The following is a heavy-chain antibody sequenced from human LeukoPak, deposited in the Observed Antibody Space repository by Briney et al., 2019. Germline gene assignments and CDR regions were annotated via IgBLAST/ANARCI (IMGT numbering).Heavy chain of an antibody. V-gene: IGHV3-30-3*01. Sequence: GRSLRLSCAASGFTFSDDSMHWVRQAPGKGLEWVAVISYDGSNEYYADSVKGRLTISRDNSKNTLYLQMNSLRPEDTAVYYCARDRPHFDYWGQGTLVTVSS. CDR3: ARDRPHFDY. CDR2: ISYDGSNE. J-gene: IGHJ4*02. CDR1: GFTFSDDS.